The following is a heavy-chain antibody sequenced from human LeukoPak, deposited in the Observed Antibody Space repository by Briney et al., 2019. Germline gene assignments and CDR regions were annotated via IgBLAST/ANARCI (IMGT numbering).Heavy chain of an antibody. CDR1: VFTVSRYV. V-gene: IGHV3-30*01. D-gene: IGHD2-21*01. Sequence: ALRVSCADPVFTVSRYVIHWVRQAPGERRGRVAMISFDGNSEYYADSVRSRFTISTENFKNTLYLQMNSLRAEDTAMYYCARDANPPNSNFDYWGQGTLVTVSS. J-gene: IGHJ4*02. CDR3: ARDANPPNSNFDY. CDR2: ISFDGNSE.